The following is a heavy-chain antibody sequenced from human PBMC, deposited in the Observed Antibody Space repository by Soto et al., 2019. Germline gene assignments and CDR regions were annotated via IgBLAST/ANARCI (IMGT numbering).Heavy chain of an antibody. J-gene: IGHJ4*02. CDR2: INHSGST. CDR3: ARVSRQLVFDY. V-gene: IGHV4-34*01. D-gene: IGHD6-13*01. Sequence: QVQLQQWGAGLLKPSETLSLTCAVYGGSFSGYYWSWIRQPPGKGLEWIGEINHSGSTNYNPSLKSRATSSAXTSKNQFSLKLSSVTAADTAVYYCARVSRQLVFDYWGQGTLVTVSS. CDR1: GGSFSGYY.